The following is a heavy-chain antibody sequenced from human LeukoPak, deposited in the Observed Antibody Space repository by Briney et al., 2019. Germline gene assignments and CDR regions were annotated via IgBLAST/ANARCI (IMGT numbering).Heavy chain of an antibody. J-gene: IGHJ5*02. CDR2: INHSRST. D-gene: IGHD3-10*01. CDR1: GGSFSGYY. Sequence: SETLSLTCAVYGGSFSGYYWSWIRQPPGKGLEWVGEINHSRSTNYNPSLTSRVTISVDTSKHQLSLKLSSVTAADTAVYYCARGRASITMVRGVRWFDPWGQGTLVTVSS. CDR3: ARGRASITMVRGVRWFDP. V-gene: IGHV4-34*01.